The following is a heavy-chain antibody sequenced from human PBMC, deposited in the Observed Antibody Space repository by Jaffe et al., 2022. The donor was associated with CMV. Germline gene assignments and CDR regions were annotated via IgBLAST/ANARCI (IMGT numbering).Heavy chain of an antibody. CDR3: ARDIEPAKLLWFGVGSGYYFDS. V-gene: IGHV3-7*03. Sequence: EVPLVESGGTLVQPGGSLKLSCAGSGSTLSDYWMTWVRQAPGKGLQWLANINQDGSEKYYADSVRGRFTISRDNAKNSLYLELNRLRVDDTAVYYCARDIEPAKLLWFGVGSGYYFDSWGQGSLVTVSS. CDR2: INQDGSEK. J-gene: IGHJ4*02. D-gene: IGHD3-10*01. CDR1: GSTLSDYW.